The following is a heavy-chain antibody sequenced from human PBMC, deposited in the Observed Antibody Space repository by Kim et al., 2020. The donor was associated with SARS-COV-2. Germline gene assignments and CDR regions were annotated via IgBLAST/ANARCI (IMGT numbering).Heavy chain of an antibody. D-gene: IGHD1-7*01. CDR3: ATQHNWNYVHWFDP. V-gene: IGHV1-69*13. CDR2: IIPIFGTA. J-gene: IGHJ5*02. Sequence: SVKVSCKASGGTFSSYAISWVRQAPGQGLEWMGGIIPIFGTANYAQKFQGRVTITADESTSTAYMELSSLRSEDTAVYYCATQHNWNYVHWFDPWGQGTLVTVSS. CDR1: GGTFSSYA.